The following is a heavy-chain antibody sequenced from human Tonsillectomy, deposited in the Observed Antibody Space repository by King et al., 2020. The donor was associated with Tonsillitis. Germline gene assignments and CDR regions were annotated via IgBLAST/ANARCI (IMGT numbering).Heavy chain of an antibody. Sequence: VQLVESGGGVVQPGRSLRLSCAASGFTFTTYAMHWVRQAPGKGLEWVACISYDGSNNSYTDSVRGRYTISRDNSKNTLYLQMNSLRAEDTAVAYCAGAGFCDSTSCYRYYYYIDVWGKGTTVTVSS. V-gene: IGHV3-30-3*01. J-gene: IGHJ6*03. D-gene: IGHD2-2*01. CDR2: ISYDGSNN. CDR3: AGAGFCDSTSCYRYYYYIDV. CDR1: GFTFTTYA.